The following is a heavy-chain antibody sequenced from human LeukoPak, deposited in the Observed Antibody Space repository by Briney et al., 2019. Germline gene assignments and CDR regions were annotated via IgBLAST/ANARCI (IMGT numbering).Heavy chain of an antibody. D-gene: IGHD6-13*01. Sequence: GGSLRLSCAASGFTFSSYAMSWVRQAPGKGLEWVSAISGSGGSTYYADSVKGRFTISRDNSKNTLYLQMNSLRAEDTAVYYCARDPRGSWGYYYYGMDVWGQGTTVTVSS. J-gene: IGHJ6*02. CDR2: ISGSGGST. CDR3: ARDPRGSWGYYYYGMDV. CDR1: GFTFSSYA. V-gene: IGHV3-23*01.